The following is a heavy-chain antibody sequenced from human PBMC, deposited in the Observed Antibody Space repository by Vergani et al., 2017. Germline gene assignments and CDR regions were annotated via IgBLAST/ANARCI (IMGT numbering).Heavy chain of an antibody. V-gene: IGHV3-23*01. CDR2: ISGSGGST. CDR3: AREPPPYDSSGYYYAQGVWFDP. D-gene: IGHD3-22*01. Sequence: EVQLLESGGGLVQPGGSLRLSCAASGFTFSSYAMSWVRQAPGKGLEWVSAISGSGGSTYYADSVKGRFTISRDNSKNTLYLQMNSLRAEDTAVYYCAREPPPYDSSGYYYAQGVWFDPWGQGTLVTVSS. J-gene: IGHJ5*02. CDR1: GFTFSSYA.